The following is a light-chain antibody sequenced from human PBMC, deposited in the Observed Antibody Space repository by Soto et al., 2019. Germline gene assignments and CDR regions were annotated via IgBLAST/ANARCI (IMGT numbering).Light chain of an antibody. CDR3: QQYNSYSWT. CDR2: KAS. Sequence: DIQMTQSPSTLSASVGDRVTITCRASLSVNNWLARYQQKPGKAPKLLIYKASTFQTGVPSRFSGSGSGTDFTLTISSLQPDDAATYYCQQYNSYSWTFGQGTKVEI. V-gene: IGKV1-5*03. J-gene: IGKJ1*01. CDR1: LSVNNW.